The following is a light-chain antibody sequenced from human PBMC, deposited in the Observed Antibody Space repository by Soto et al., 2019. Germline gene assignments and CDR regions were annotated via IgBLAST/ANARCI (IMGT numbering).Light chain of an antibody. CDR1: SSNIGSNY. CDR3: AAWDDSLSGLYV. CDR2: RNN. Sequence: QSVLTQPPSASGTPGQRVTISCSGSSSNIGSNYVYWYQQLPGTAPKLLIYRNNQRPSGVPDRCSGSKSGTSASLAISGLRSEEEADYYCAAWDDSLSGLYVFGTGTKLTVL. V-gene: IGLV1-47*01. J-gene: IGLJ1*01.